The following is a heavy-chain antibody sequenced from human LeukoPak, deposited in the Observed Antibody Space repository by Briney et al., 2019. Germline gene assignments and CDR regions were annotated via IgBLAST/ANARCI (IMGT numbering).Heavy chain of an antibody. Sequence: SETLSLTCTVSGYSISSGYYWGWIRQPPGKGLEWIGSIYHGGSTYYNPSLKSRVTISVDTSKNQFSLKLSSVTAADTAVYYCARSFTSPSDTYGVWFDPWGQGTLVTVSS. J-gene: IGHJ5*02. V-gene: IGHV4-38-2*02. CDR3: ARSFTSPSDTYGVWFDP. D-gene: IGHD3-10*01. CDR2: IYHGGST. CDR1: GYSISSGYY.